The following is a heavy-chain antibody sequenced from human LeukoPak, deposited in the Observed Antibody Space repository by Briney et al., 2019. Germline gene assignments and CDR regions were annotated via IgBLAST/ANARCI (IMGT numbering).Heavy chain of an antibody. Sequence: GGSVRLSCVAAGFTFSDYAMNWVRQAPGKGLEWVSVISSGGTDTDVADSVKGRFTISRDNSNNTLFLQMDSLRTDDTAVYYCAKDGGPEVFDIWGQGTMVAVSA. CDR2: ISSGGTDT. CDR3: AKDGGPEVFDI. J-gene: IGHJ3*02. CDR1: GFTFSDYA. V-gene: IGHV3-23*01.